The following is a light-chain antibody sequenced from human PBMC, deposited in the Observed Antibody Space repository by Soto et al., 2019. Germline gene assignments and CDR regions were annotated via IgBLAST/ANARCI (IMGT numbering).Light chain of an antibody. CDR2: GAS. V-gene: IGKV3-20*01. Sequence: EVVLTQSPGTLSLSPGERATLSCRASQSISSNYLAWFQHKPGQAPRLLIYGASTRATGIPERFSGSGSGTAFTLNINRLEPEDSAVFYCQQYGYPQLTFGGGTKVEIK. J-gene: IGKJ4*01. CDR3: QQYGYPQLT. CDR1: QSISSNY.